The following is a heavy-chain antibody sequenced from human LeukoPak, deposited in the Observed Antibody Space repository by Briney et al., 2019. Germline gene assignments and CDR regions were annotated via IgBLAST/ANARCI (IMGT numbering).Heavy chain of an antibody. Sequence: SETLSLTCTVSGGFISSYYWSWIRQPAGKGLEWIGRIYTSGSTNYNPSLKSRVTMSVDTSKNQFSLKLSSVTAADTAVYYCARQIESGIAAAGTAWFDPWGQGTLVTVSS. CDR3: ARQIESGIAAAGTAWFDP. D-gene: IGHD6-13*01. J-gene: IGHJ5*02. CDR1: GGFISSYY. CDR2: IYTSGST. V-gene: IGHV4-4*07.